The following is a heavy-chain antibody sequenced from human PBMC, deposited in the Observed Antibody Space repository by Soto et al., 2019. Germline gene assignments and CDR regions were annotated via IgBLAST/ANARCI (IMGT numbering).Heavy chain of an antibody. CDR3: TRDIGGWGAY. D-gene: IGHD3-10*01. J-gene: IGHJ4*02. CDR2: TNEDGSII. Sequence: GGSLRLSCAASGFTFSSYAMSWVRQAPGEGLEWVSRTNEDGSIINYADSVKGRFTISRDNAKDILYLEMNSLGVEDTAVYYCTRDIGGWGAYWGQGALVTVSS. CDR1: GFTFSSYA. V-gene: IGHV3-74*01.